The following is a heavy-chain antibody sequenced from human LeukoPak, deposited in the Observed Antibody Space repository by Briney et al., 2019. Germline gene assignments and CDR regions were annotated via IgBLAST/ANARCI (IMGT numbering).Heavy chain of an antibody. D-gene: IGHD6-19*01. J-gene: IGHJ4*02. CDR2: INAGNGNT. CDR1: GYSFTSYA. V-gene: IGHV1-3*03. CDR3: ARVVSSGWFFDY. Sequence: ASVKVSCKASGYSFTSYAIHWVRQAPGQRLEWMGWINAGNGNTKYSQEFQGRVTMTRDTSTSTVYMELSSLRSEDTAVYYCARVVSSGWFFDYWGQGTLVTVSS.